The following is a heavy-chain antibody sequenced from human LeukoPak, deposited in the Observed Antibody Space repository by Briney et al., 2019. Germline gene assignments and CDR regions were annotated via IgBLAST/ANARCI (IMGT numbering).Heavy chain of an antibody. CDR1: GFTFSSYA. D-gene: IGHD2-8*02. CDR2: ITTSGGST. V-gene: IGHV3-23*01. J-gene: IGHJ4*02. Sequence: SCAASGFTFSSYAMSWVRQAPGKGLEWVSTITTSGGSTYYADSVKGRFTISRDNSKNTLYLQMNSLRAEDTAIYYCATYRQVLLPFESWGQGTLVTVSS. CDR3: ATYRQVLLPFES.